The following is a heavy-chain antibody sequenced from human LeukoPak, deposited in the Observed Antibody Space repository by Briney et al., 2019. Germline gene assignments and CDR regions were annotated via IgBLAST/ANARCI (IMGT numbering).Heavy chain of an antibody. CDR1: GDSISSYY. J-gene: IGHJ4*02. CDR2: IYYSGST. CDR3: ARGVVTAPQTFDY. V-gene: IGHV4-59*01. D-gene: IGHD2-21*02. Sequence: SETLSLTCTVSGDSISSYYWSWIRQPPGKGLEWIGYIYYSGSTNYNPSLKSRVTISVDTSKNQFSLKLSSVTAADTAVYYCARGVVTAPQTFDYWGQGTLVTVSS.